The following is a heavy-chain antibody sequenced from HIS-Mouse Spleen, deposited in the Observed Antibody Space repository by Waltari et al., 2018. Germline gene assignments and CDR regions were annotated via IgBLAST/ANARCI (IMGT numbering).Heavy chain of an antibody. J-gene: IGHJ4*02. Sequence: QVQLVQSGAEVKKPGASVKVSCKASGYTFTGYYMHWVRQAPGQGLEWMGGSNPNRGGTNYTRKFPGRVTMTRDTSISAAYMELGRLRSDDTAVYYCARGYLAAGNFDYWGQGTLVTVSS. CDR1: GYTFTGYY. V-gene: IGHV1-2*02. CDR2: SNPNRGGT. CDR3: ARGYLAAGNFDY. D-gene: IGHD6-13*01.